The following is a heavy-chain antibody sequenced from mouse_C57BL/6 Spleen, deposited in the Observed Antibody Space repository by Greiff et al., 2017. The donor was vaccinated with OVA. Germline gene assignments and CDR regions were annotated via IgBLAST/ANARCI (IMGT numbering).Heavy chain of an antibody. CDR3: ARRTTVVPYYFDY. D-gene: IGHD1-1*01. V-gene: IGHV1-55*01. J-gene: IGHJ2*01. CDR2: IYPGSGST. Sequence: QVQLKQPGAELVKPGASVKMSCKASGYTFTSYWITWVKQRPGQGLEWIGDIYPGSGSTNYNEKFKSKATLTVDTSSSTAYMQLSSLTSEDSAVYYCARRTTVVPYYFDYWGQGTTLTVSS. CDR1: GYTFTSYW.